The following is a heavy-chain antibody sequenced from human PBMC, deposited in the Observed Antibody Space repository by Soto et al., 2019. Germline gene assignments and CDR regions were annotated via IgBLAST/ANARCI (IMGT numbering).Heavy chain of an antibody. CDR3: ARLPYCGGDCYSKYYYYYYGMDV. J-gene: IGHJ6*02. CDR1: GYSFTSYW. V-gene: IGHV5-51*01. CDR2: IYPGDSDT. Sequence: SLKISCKGSGYSFTSYWIGWVRQMPGKGLEWMGIIYPGDSDTRYSPSFQGQVTISADKSISTAYLQWSSLKASDTAMYYCARLPYCGGDCYSKYYYYYYGMDVWGQGTTVTVSS. D-gene: IGHD2-21*02.